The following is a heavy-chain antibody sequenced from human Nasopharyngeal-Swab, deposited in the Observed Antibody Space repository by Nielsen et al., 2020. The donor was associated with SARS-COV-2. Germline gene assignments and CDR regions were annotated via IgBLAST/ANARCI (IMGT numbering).Heavy chain of an antibody. D-gene: IGHD6-19*01. J-gene: IGHJ2*01. CDR2: IYHSGST. CDR3: ARVGGIAVAGTGGYFDL. Sequence: SETLSLTCAVSGGSISSSNCWSWVRQPPGKGLEWIGEIYHSGSTNYNPSLKSRVTISVDKSKNQFSLKLSSVTAADTAVYYCARVGGIAVAGTGGYFDLWGRGTLVTVSS. CDR1: GGSISSSNC. V-gene: IGHV4-4*02.